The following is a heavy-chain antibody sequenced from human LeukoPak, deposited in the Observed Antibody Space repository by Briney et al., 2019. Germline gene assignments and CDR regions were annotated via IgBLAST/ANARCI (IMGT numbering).Heavy chain of an antibody. Sequence: GGFLRLSCAASGFTFSSYSMNWVRQAPGKGLEWVSYISSSSSTIYYADSVKCRFTISRDNAKNSLYLQMNSLRAEDTAVYYCARVGDYGDYLFDYWGQGTLVTVSS. J-gene: IGHJ4*02. CDR3: ARVGDYGDYLFDY. D-gene: IGHD4-17*01. CDR2: ISSSSSTI. V-gene: IGHV3-48*01. CDR1: GFTFSSYS.